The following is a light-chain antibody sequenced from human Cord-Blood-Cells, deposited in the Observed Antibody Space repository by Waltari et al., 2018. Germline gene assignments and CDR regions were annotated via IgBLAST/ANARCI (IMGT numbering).Light chain of an antibody. CDR3: SSYTSSSTYV. CDR1: SSDVGGYHY. V-gene: IGLV2-14*03. Sequence: QSALTQPASVSGSPGPSTTLACTGTSSDVGGYHYVSWYQRTPGKAPKFMIYDVSNRPAGISTRFSGSKFGNTASLTISGLQSESDADYYCSSYTSSSTYVFGTGTKVTVL. CDR2: DVS. J-gene: IGLJ1*01.